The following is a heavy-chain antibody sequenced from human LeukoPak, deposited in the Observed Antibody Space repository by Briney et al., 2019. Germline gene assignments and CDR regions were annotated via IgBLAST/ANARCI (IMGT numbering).Heavy chain of an antibody. D-gene: IGHD3-3*02. CDR3: ARRNSIRRYYCYYGMDV. V-gene: IGHV1-8*01. CDR1: GYTFTSYD. CDR2: MNPNSGNT. Sequence: ASVKVSCKASGYTFTSYDINWVRQATGQGLEWMGWMNPNSGNTGYAQKFQGRVTMTRNTSISTAYMELSSLRSEDTAVYYCARRNSIRRYYCYYGMDVWGQGTTVTVSS. J-gene: IGHJ6*02.